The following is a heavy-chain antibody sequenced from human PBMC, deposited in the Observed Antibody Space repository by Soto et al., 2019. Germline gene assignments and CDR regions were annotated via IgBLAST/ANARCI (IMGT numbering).Heavy chain of an antibody. CDR1: GGTFSTFG. CDR3: ARSAPMDAGDKYYYDF. J-gene: IGHJ4*02. CDR2: IIPFFGTA. Sequence: SVKVSCKASGGTFSTFGISWVRQAPGQGLEWMGGIIPFFGTAKYSQKFEDRISITADESTNTVYMDLRSLTSEDTAIYYCARSAPMDAGDKYYYDFWGQGALVTISS. D-gene: IGHD3-16*01. V-gene: IGHV1-69*13.